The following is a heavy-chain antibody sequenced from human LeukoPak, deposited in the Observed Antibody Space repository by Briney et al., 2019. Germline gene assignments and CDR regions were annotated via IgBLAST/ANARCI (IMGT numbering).Heavy chain of an antibody. CDR2: ISYDGSNK. J-gene: IGHJ4*02. V-gene: IGHV3-30*18. Sequence: GGSLRLSCEASGFTFSAYGIHWVRQAPGKGLEWVAVISYDGSNKYYAESVKGRFTISRDNSKNTLFLQMNSLRAEDTAVYYCAKGYGFDSSGSEHYFENWGQGILVTVSS. CDR3: AKGYGFDSSGSEHYFEN. D-gene: IGHD3-22*01. CDR1: GFTFSAYG.